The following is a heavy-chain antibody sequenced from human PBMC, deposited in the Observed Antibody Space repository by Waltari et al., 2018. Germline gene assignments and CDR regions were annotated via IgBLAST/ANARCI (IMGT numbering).Heavy chain of an antibody. Sequence: VQLVESGGGVVQPGRSLRLSCAASGFTFSSYGMHWVRQAPGKGLEWVAVIWYDGSNKYYADSVKGRFTISRDNSKNTLYLQMNSLRAEDTAVYYCAREGAAGPFDYWGQGTLVTVSS. CDR2: IWYDGSNK. D-gene: IGHD6-13*01. J-gene: IGHJ4*02. CDR1: GFTFSSYG. V-gene: IGHV3-33*01. CDR3: AREGAAGPFDY.